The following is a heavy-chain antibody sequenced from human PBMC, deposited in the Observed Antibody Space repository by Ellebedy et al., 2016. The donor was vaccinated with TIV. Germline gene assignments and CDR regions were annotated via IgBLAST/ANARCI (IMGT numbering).Heavy chain of an antibody. J-gene: IGHJ4*02. D-gene: IGHD5-18*01. CDR3: ARPRGYSYGGFDY. CDR1: GFTFSNYW. V-gene: IGHV3-7*05. Sequence: GESLKISCAASGFTFSNYWMNWVRQAPGKGLEWVANIKQDGSEKYYVDSVKGRFTISRDNAKNSLYLQMNSLRAEDTAVYYCARPRGYSYGGFDYWGQGTLVTVSS. CDR2: IKQDGSEK.